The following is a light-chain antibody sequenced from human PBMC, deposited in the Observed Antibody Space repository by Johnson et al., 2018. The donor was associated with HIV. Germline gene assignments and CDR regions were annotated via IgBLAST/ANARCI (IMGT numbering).Light chain of an antibody. Sequence: QSVLTQPPSVSAAPGQKVTISCSGSSSNIGNSYVSWYQQLPGTAPKLLIYDNNKRPSGIPDRFSGSKSGTSATLGITGLQTGDEADYYCATWESSLSAGHVFGTGTKVTVL. CDR1: SSNIGNSY. J-gene: IGLJ1*01. CDR3: ATWESSLSAGHV. V-gene: IGLV1-51*01. CDR2: DNN.